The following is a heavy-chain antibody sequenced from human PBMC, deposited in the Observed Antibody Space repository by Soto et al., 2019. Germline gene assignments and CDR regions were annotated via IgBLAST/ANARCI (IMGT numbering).Heavy chain of an antibody. D-gene: IGHD3-9*01. V-gene: IGHV4-30-4*01. J-gene: IGHJ5*02. CDR1: GGSISSGDYY. Sequence: QVQLQESGPGLVKPSQTLSLTCTVSGGSISSGDYYWSWIRQPPGKGLEWIGYIYYSGSTYYNPSLKSRVTISVDTSKTQFSLKLSSVTAADTAVYYCASLYYDILTGYYRVDPWGQGTLVTVSS. CDR2: IYYSGST. CDR3: ASLYYDILTGYYRVDP.